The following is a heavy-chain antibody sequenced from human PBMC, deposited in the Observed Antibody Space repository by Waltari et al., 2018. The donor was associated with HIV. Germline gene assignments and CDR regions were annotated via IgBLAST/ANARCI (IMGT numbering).Heavy chain of an antibody. J-gene: IGHJ5*01. CDR3: AKGAFDMVVVSALDT. CDR1: GFTFSSYA. D-gene: IGHD2-21*01. V-gene: IGHV3-23*01. CDR2: IRGSGSTT. Sequence: EVQPLESGGGLVQPGGSLRLSCAASGFTFSSYAMLWVRQAPGKGLQWVSVIRGSGSTTYSADSVKGRVTIARDNSENTLYLQINSLRAEDTAVYYCAKGAFDMVVVSALDTWGHGTLVTVSS.